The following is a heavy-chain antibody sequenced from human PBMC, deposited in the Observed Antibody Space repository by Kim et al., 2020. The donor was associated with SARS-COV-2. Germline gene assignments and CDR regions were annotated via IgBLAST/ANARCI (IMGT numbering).Heavy chain of an antibody. CDR1: GGSISSYY. Sequence: SETLSLTCTVSGGSISSYYWSWIRQPAGKGLEWIGRIYTSGSTNYNPSLKSRVTMSVDTSKNQFSLKLSSVTAADTAVYYCARVGPNYDFWSVQGYYFDYWGQGTLVTVSS. CDR2: IYTSGST. CDR3: ARVGPNYDFWSVQGYYFDY. D-gene: IGHD3-3*01. V-gene: IGHV4-4*07. J-gene: IGHJ4*02.